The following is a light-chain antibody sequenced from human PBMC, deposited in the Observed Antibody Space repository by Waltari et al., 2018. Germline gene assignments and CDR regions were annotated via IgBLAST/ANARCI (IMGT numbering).Light chain of an antibody. J-gene: IGLJ3*02. CDR2: EGT. CDR1: NSDVGSYNL. Sequence: QSALIQPASVSGSPGQSITLSCTETNSDVGSYNLVSWYQQYPGKAPKLLIYEGTKRPSGVSYRFSASKSGNTASLTISGLRAEDEADYYCSSYAGSSAPRMFGGGTKLTVL. V-gene: IGLV2-23*01. CDR3: SSYAGSSAPRM.